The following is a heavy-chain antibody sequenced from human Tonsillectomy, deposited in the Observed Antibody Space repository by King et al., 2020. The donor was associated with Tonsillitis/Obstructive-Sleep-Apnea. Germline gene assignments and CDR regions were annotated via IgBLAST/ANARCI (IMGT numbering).Heavy chain of an antibody. Sequence: QLVQSGAEVKKPGASVKVSCKASGYTFTSYAMNWVRQAPGQRLEWMGWINAGNGNTKYSQKFQGRVTITRDTSASTAYMELSSLRSEDTAVYYCARGFGEQWLVRYNWFDPWGQGTLVTVSS. D-gene: IGHD6-19*01. V-gene: IGHV1-3*01. J-gene: IGHJ5*02. CDR2: INAGNGNT. CDR1: GYTFTSYA. CDR3: ARGFGEQWLVRYNWFDP.